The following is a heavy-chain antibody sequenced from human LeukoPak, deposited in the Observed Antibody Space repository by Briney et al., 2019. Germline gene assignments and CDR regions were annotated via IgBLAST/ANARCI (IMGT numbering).Heavy chain of an antibody. D-gene: IGHD4-17*01. CDR2: IRSKANSYAT. Sequence: PGGSLRLSCAASGFTFSGYTMHWVRQASGKGLEWVGRIRSKANSYATAYAASVKGRFTISRDDSKNTAYLQMNSLKTEETAVYSGAYGWFDPWGQGTLVTVSS. V-gene: IGHV3-73*01. CDR3: AYGWFDP. CDR1: GFTFSGYT. J-gene: IGHJ5*02.